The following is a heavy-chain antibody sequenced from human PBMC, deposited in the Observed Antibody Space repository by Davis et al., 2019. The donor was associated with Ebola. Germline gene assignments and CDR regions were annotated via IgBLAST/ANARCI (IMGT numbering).Heavy chain of an antibody. CDR3: ARGGYYDDSGYSHAAFDI. D-gene: IGHD3-22*01. Sequence: GESLKISCAASGFTFSSYSMNWVRQVPGKGLEWVSSISSDSYYIYYADSLKGRFTISRDNAKNSLSLQMNSLRAEDTAVYYCARGGYYDDSGYSHAAFDIWGQGTMVTVSS. CDR2: ISSDSYYI. J-gene: IGHJ3*02. CDR1: GFTFSSYS. V-gene: IGHV3-21*01.